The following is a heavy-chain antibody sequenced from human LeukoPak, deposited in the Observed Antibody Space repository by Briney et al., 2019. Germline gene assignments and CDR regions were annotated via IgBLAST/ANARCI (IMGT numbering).Heavy chain of an antibody. CDR1: GFTFSSYS. CDR2: ISSSSSYI. D-gene: IGHD6-13*01. Sequence: PGGSLRLSCAASGFTFSSYSMNWVRQAPGKGLEWVSSISSSSSYIYYADSVKGRFTISRDNAKNSLYLQMNSLRAEDTAVYYCARDSSSWYGDDYWGQGTLVTVSS. CDR3: ARDSSSWYGDDY. V-gene: IGHV3-21*01. J-gene: IGHJ4*02.